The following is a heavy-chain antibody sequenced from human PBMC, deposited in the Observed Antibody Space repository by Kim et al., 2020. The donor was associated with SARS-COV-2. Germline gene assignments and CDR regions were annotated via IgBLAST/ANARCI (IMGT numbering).Heavy chain of an antibody. V-gene: IGHV4-34*01. CDR2: VTHGGGT. CDR3: ARGDTGRGIDY. CDR1: GESFSGFN. J-gene: IGHJ4*02. D-gene: IGHD3-10*01. Sequence: SETLSLTCAVYGESFSGFNWTWIRQPPEKGLEWLGEVTHGGGTNYNPSLKSRVTISADTSKNQFSLKLSSMTAADAAMYFCARGDTGRGIDYWGRGTL.